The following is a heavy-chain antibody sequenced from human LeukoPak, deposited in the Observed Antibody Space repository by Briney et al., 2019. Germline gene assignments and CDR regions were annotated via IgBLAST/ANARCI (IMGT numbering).Heavy chain of an antibody. J-gene: IGHJ6*02. CDR3: ARAQYCSSTSCPYYYYGMDV. V-gene: IGHV1-2*02. Sequence: ASVTVSLKSSGYGFSDFYLHWMRQAPGQGLEWMGWFNPNSGGTNYAQKFQGRVTMTRHTSISTAYMELSRLRSDDTAVYYCARAQYCSSTSCPYYYYGMDVWGQGTTVTVSS. D-gene: IGHD2-2*01. CDR2: FNPNSGGT. CDR1: GYGFSDFY.